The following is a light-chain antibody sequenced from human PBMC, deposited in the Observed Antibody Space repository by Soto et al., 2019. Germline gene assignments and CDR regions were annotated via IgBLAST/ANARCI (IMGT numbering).Light chain of an antibody. J-gene: IGKJ4*01. CDR1: QSVLYNSNNKNY. CDR3: QQYYSTPLT. CDR2: WAS. V-gene: IGKV4-1*01. Sequence: ETVITPSPASSAVSLDERATRSCKASQSVLYNSNNKNYLAWYQQKPGQPPKLLIYWASTRESGVPDRFSGSGSGTDFTLTISSLQAEDVAVYYCQQYYSTPLTFGGGSKVDI.